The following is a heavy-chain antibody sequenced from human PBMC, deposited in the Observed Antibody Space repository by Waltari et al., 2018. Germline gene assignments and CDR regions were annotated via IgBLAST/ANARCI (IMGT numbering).Heavy chain of an antibody. Sequence: QVQLVESGGGVVQPGRSLRLSCAASGFTFSTYTMHWVRQAPGKGLEWVARILYDESNTYYADSVKGRFTISRDNSKNTLYLQMNSLRPDDRAVYYCTRGSTTAARCMDSWGQGTLVTVSS. D-gene: IGHD6-6*01. V-gene: IGHV3-30*01. J-gene: IGHJ4*02. CDR3: TRGSTTAARCMDS. CDR1: GFTFSTYT. CDR2: ILYDESNT.